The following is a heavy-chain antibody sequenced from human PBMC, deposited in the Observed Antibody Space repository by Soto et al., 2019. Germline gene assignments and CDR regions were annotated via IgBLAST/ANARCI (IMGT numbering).Heavy chain of an antibody. CDR2: ISGDSLNT. CDR3: ASEGQQQAQQTYFYFYGMDV. CDR1: GYNFSTYG. V-gene: IGHV1-18*01. D-gene: IGHD3-9*01. Sequence: VHLVQSGAEVKKPGASVKVSCKASGYNFSTYGISWVRQAPGQGLEWMGWISGDSLNTKSAQKLQGRFTMTTDISAGRCIMALRGLRSDDTAVYFCASEGQQQAQQTYFYFYGMDVWGQGPTVIVSS. J-gene: IGHJ6*01.